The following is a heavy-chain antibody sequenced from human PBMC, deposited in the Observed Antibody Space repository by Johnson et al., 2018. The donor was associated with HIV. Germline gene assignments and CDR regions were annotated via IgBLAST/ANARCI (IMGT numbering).Heavy chain of an antibody. CDR3: AKDFGSSSWHAFDI. D-gene: IGHD6-13*01. V-gene: IGHV3-30-3*01. CDR1: GFTFSSYA. J-gene: IGHJ3*02. Sequence: QVQLVESGGGVVQPGRSLRLSCAASGFTFSSYAMHWVRQAPGKGLEWVAVISYDGSNKYYAESLTGRFTISRDNSKNTLYLQMNNLRAEDTSVYCCAKDFGSSSWHAFDIWGQGTMVTVSS. CDR2: ISYDGSNK.